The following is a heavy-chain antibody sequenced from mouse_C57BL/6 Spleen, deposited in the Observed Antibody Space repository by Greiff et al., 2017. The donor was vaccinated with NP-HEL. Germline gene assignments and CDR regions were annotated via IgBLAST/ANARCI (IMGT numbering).Heavy chain of an antibody. D-gene: IGHD4-1*01. J-gene: IGHJ2*01. CDR1: GYTFTSYW. CDR3: ARLGRDFDY. Sequence: QSCKASGYTFTSYWMQWVKQRPGQGLEWIGEIDPSDSYTNYNQKFKGKATLTVDTSSSTAYMQLSSLTSEDSAVYYCARLGRDFDYWGQGTTLTVSS. V-gene: IGHV1-50*01. CDR2: IDPSDSYT.